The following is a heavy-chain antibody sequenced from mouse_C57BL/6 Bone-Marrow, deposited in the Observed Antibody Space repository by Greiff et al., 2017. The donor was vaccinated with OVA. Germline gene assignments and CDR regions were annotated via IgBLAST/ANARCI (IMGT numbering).Heavy chain of an antibody. D-gene: IGHD2-4*01. J-gene: IGHJ2*01. CDR2: IHPSDSDT. CDR1: GYTFTSYW. CDR3: AMQDYDGPHYFDD. V-gene: IGHV1-74*01. Sequence: QVQLQQPGAELVKPGASVKVSCKASGYTFTSYWMHWVKQRPGQGLEWIGRIHPSDSDTNYNQKFKGKATLTVDKSYSTAYMQLSSLTSEDSAVYYCAMQDYDGPHYFDDWGQGTTLTVSS.